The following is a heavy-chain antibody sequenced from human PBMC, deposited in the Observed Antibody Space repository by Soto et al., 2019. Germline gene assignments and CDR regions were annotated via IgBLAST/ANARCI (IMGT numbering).Heavy chain of an antibody. V-gene: IGHV3-23*01. D-gene: IGHD2-2*01. J-gene: IGHJ2*01. Sequence: EVQLLESGGGLVQPGGSLRLSCAASGFTFSSYAMTWVRRAPGKGLAWVSAISGSGGSTYYADSVEGRFTISRDNSKNTLYLHMNSLRADDTAVYYCAKSGWGVVVPAVNWYFDLWGRGTLVTVSS. CDR2: ISGSGGST. CDR1: GFTFSSYA. CDR3: AKSGWGVVVPAVNWYFDL.